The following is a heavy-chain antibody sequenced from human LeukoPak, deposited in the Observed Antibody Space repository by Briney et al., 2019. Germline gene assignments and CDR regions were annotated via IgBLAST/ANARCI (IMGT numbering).Heavy chain of an antibody. V-gene: IGHV3-23*01. Sequence: GGSLRLSCAASGFTFSSDGMSWGRQAPGKGLGLVSAISGSCCSTYYADSVKGRFTIYRDNSKNTLYLQMNSLRAEDTAVYYCAKGRSWYPGWFDPWGQGTLVTVSS. CDR2: ISGSCCST. CDR3: AKGRSWYPGWFDP. J-gene: IGHJ5*02. D-gene: IGHD6-13*01. CDR1: GFTFSSDG.